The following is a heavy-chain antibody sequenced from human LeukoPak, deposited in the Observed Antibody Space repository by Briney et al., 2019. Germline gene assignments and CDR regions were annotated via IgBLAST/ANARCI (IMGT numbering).Heavy chain of an antibody. J-gene: IGHJ4*02. CDR2: IIPIFGTA. CDR3: ASPTRGYSSSSGYFDY. Sequence: GASVKVSCKASGGTFSSYAISWVRQAPGQGLEWMGGIIPIFGTANYAQKFQGRVTVTADESTSTAYMELSSLRSEDTAVYYCASPTRGYSSSSGYFDYWGQGTLVTVSS. CDR1: GGTFSSYA. V-gene: IGHV1-69*13. D-gene: IGHD6-6*01.